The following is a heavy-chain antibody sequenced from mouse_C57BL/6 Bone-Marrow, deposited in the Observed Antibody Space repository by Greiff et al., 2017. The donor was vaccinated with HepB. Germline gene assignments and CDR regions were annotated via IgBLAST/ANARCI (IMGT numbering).Heavy chain of an antibody. CDR1: GFNIKDDY. CDR3: TTPIYYYGSSYFFAY. Sequence: EVQLQQSGAELVRPGASVKLSCTASGFNIKDDYMHWVKQRPEQGLEWIGWIDPENGDTEYASKFQGKATITADTSSNTAYLQLSSLTSEDTAVYYCTTPIYYYGSSYFFAYWGQGTLVTVSA. CDR2: IDPENGDT. J-gene: IGHJ3*01. D-gene: IGHD1-1*01. V-gene: IGHV14-4*01.